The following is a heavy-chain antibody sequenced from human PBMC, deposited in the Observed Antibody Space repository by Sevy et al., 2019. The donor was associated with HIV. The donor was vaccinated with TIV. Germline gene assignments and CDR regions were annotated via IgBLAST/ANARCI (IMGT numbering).Heavy chain of an antibody. D-gene: IGHD2-2*01. CDR2: ISSSSNIM. V-gene: IGHV3-48*02. Sequence: GGSLRLSCAASGFTLSPYSMEWVRQAPGKGLEWVSHISSSSNIMYYADSVKGRFTVSRDNAKNSLSLRMDSLRDEDTAVYYCARDAMPVGNSNYYYGMDVSGQGTTVTVSS. J-gene: IGHJ6*02. CDR1: GFTLSPYS. CDR3: ARDAMPVGNSNYYYGMDV.